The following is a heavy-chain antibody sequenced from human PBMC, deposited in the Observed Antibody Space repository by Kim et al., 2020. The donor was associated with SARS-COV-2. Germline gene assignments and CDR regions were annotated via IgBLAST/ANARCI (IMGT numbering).Heavy chain of an antibody. J-gene: IGHJ5*02. CDR2: IYYSGST. CDR3: ARGSELWFGESSNWFDP. CDR1: GGSISSGGYY. Sequence: SETLSLTCTVSGGSISSGGYYWSWIRQHPGKGLEWIGYIYYSGSTYYNPSLKSRVTISVDTSKNQFSLKLSSVTAADTAVYYCARGSELWFGESSNWFDPWGQGTLVTVSS. D-gene: IGHD3-10*01. V-gene: IGHV4-31*03.